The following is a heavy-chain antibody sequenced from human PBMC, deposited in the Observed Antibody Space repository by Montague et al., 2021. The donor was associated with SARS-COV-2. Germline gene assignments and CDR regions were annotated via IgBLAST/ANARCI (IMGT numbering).Heavy chain of an antibody. CDR3: ATHRQHLNH. J-gene: IGHJ5*02. CDR1: GGSISGYY. Sequence: SETLSLTCTVSGGSISGYYWTWIRQPPGKGLEWIGYIFYNGGTNYNPSLKSRVTISVDTSKNQFSLKLSSVTAADTAVYYCATHRQHLNHWGQGTMVAVSP. CDR2: IFYNGGT. D-gene: IGHD6-13*01. V-gene: IGHV4-59*08.